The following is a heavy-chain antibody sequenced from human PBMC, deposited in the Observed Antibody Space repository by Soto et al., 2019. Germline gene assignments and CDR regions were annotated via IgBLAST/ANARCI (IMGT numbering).Heavy chain of an antibody. CDR2: IYYSGST. D-gene: IGHD6-13*01. CDR1: GGSISSYY. Sequence: SETLSLTCTVSGGSISSYYWSWIRQPPGKGLEWIGYIYYSGSTNYNPSLKSRVTISIDTSKNQFSLKLSSVTAADTAVYYCARQSGSSWRNHYYYYGLDVWGQGTTVTVS. CDR3: ARQSGSSWRNHYYYYGLDV. J-gene: IGHJ6*02. V-gene: IGHV4-59*08.